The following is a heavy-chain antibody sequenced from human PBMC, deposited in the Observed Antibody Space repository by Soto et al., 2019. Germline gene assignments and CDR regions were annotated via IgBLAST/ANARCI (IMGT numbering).Heavy chain of an antibody. CDR2: TLYRSSKWYN. D-gene: IGHD1-7*01. J-gene: IGHJ6*02. CDR1: GDSVSTNIAA. CDR3: ARDAAPTLNYPHGMDV. V-gene: IGHV6-1*01. Sequence: SQTLSLTCAISGDSVSTNIAAWSWIRQSPSRGLEWLGRTLYRSSKWYNEYAVSVKSRMTINPDTSKNQFSLQLNSVTPEDTAVYFCARDAAPTLNYPHGMDVWGQGTAVTVSS.